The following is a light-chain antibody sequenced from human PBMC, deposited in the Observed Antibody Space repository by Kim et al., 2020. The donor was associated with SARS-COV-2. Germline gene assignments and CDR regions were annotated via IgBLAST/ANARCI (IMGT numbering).Light chain of an antibody. CDR2: GAS. CDR1: QSVSSN. V-gene: IGKV3-15*01. Sequence: EVVMTQSPATLSLSPGERATLSCRASQSVSSNLAWYQQKPGQAPRPLIYGASTRATGIPARFSGSGSGTEFTLTISSLQSEDFAVYYCQQYNNWPYTFGQGTKLEI. CDR3: QQYNNWPYT. J-gene: IGKJ2*01.